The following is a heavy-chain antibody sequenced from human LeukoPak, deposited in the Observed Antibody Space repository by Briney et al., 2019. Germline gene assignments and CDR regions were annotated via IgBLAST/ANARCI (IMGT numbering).Heavy chain of an antibody. CDR2: IFHSGSD. J-gene: IGHJ4*02. V-gene: IGHV4-31*03. CDR3: ARYDYGDSRAFDY. CDR1: GASISSGAYF. D-gene: IGHD4-17*01. Sequence: SQTQSLTCTVSGASISSGAYFWTWIRQHPGRDLEWIGYIFHSGSDFYNPSLESRVTISVDTTENHFSLKVNSVTAADTAVYYCARYDYGDSRAFDYWGQGILVTVSS.